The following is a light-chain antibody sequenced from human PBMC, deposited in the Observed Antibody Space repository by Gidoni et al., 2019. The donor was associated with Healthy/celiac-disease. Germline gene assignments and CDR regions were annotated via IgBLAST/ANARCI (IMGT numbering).Light chain of an antibody. Sequence: EIVMTQSPATLSVSPGERATLSCRASQSVSSNLAWYQQKPGQAPRLLIYGASTRATGIPARFNGSGSGTEFTLTLRRPPSEDFGVYYCQQYNNWLPVTFGQGTKVEIK. CDR3: QQYNNWLPVT. CDR2: GAS. V-gene: IGKV3-15*01. CDR1: QSVSSN. J-gene: IGKJ1*01.